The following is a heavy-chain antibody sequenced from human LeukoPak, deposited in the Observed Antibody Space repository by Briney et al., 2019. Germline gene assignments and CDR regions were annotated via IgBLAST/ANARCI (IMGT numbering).Heavy chain of an antibody. CDR3: TTDPTTEYDFWSGLDY. J-gene: IGHJ4*02. V-gene: IGHV3-15*01. Sequence: PGGSLRLSCAATGFTFSNAWMSWVRQAPGKGLEWVGRIKSKTDGGTTDYAAPVKGRFTISRDDSKNTLYLQMNSLKTEDTAVYYCTTDPTTEYDFWSGLDYWGQGTLVTVSS. CDR2: IKSKTDGGTT. CDR1: GFTFSNAW. D-gene: IGHD3-3*01.